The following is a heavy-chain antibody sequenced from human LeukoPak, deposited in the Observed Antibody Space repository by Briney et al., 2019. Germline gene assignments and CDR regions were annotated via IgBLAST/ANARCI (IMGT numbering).Heavy chain of an antibody. CDR3: ARSPEGSESITIFGVAELVAFDI. Sequence: GASVKVSCKASGYTFTGYYMHWVRQAPGQGLEWMGWINPNSGGTNYAQKLQGRVTMTTDTSTSTAYMELRSLRSDDTAVYYCARSPEGSESITIFGVAELVAFDIWGQGTMVTVSS. V-gene: IGHV1-2*02. CDR1: GYTFTGYY. D-gene: IGHD3-3*01. J-gene: IGHJ3*02. CDR2: INPNSGGT.